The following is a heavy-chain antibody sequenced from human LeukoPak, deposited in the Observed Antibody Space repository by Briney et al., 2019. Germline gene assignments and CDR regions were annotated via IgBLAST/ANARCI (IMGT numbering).Heavy chain of an antibody. D-gene: IGHD3-10*01. J-gene: IGHJ4*02. Sequence: GASVKVSCKASGGTFSSYAISWVRQAPGKGLEWMGGFDPEDGETIYAQKFQGRVTMTEDTSTDTAYMELSSLRSEDTAVYYCATGPSSQVGPGYWGQGTLVTVSS. CDR1: GGTFSSYA. V-gene: IGHV1-24*01. CDR3: ATGPSSQVGPGY. CDR2: FDPEDGET.